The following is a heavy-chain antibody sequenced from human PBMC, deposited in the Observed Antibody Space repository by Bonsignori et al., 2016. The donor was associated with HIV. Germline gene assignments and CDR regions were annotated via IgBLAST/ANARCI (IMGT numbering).Heavy chain of an antibody. V-gene: IGHV1-18*01. Sequence: WVRQAPGQGLEWMGWISAYNGNTNYAQKLQGRVTMTTDTSTSTAYMELRSLRSDDTAVYYCARGFYDSSGYYRGGDNADFDYWGQGTLVTVSS. CDR2: ISAYNGNT. CDR3: ARGFYDSSGYYRGGDNADFDY. J-gene: IGHJ4*02. D-gene: IGHD3-22*01.